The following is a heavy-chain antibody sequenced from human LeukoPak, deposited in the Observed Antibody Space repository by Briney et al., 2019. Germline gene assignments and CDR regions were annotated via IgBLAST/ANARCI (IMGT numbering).Heavy chain of an antibody. CDR2: IYYSGST. CDR3: ARSITSSWYGDFQH. CDR1: GGSMSGYF. J-gene: IGHJ1*01. V-gene: IGHV4-59*01. Sequence: SETLSLSCTVSGGSMSGYFWSWIRQPPGKGLEWIGYIYYSGSTNYNPSLKSRVTISVDTSKNQFSLKLSSVTAADTAVYYCARSITSSWYGDFQHWGQGTLVTVSS. D-gene: IGHD6-13*01.